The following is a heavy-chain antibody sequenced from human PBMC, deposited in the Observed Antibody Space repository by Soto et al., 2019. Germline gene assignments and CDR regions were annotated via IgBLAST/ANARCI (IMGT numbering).Heavy chain of an antibody. CDR2: ISAYNGNT. D-gene: IGHD3-10*01. J-gene: IGHJ4*03. Sequence: ASVKVSCKASGYTFTSYGISWVRQAPGQGLEWMGWISAYNGNTNYAQKLQGRVTMTTDTSTSTAYMELSSLRSDDTAVYFCSSLTTMVREITDDSFDFWGHATLVTASS. CDR1: GYTFTSYG. V-gene: IGHV1-18*01. CDR3: SSLTTMVREITDDSFDF.